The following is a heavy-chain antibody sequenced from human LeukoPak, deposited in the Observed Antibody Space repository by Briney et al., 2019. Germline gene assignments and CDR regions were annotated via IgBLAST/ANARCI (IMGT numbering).Heavy chain of an antibody. J-gene: IGHJ3*02. Sequence: ASVKVSCKASGGTFSSYAISWVRQAPGQGLEWVGGIIPIFGTENYAQKFQGRVTITADKSTSTAYMELSSLRSEDTAVYYCARDHAGMARTGAFDIWGQGTMVTVSS. CDR1: GGTFSSYA. D-gene: IGHD5-24*01. CDR2: IIPIFGTE. V-gene: IGHV1-69*06. CDR3: ARDHAGMARTGAFDI.